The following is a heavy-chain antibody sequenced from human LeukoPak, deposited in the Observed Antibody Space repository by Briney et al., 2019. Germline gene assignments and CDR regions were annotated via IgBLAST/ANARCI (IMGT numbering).Heavy chain of an antibody. CDR3: ARDPAISGSPLGYFDY. V-gene: IGHV1-2*02. J-gene: IGHJ4*02. D-gene: IGHD3-10*01. Sequence: ASVKVSCKASGYTFTRYYMHWVRQAPGQGREWMGWINPNSGGTNYAQKLQGRVTMTTDTSTSTAYMELRSLRSDDTAVYYCARDPAISGSPLGYFDYWGQGTLVTVSS. CDR2: INPNSGGT. CDR1: GYTFTRYY.